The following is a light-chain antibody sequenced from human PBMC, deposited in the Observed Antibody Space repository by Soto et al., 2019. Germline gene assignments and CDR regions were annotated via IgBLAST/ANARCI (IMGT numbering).Light chain of an antibody. V-gene: IGLV2-8*01. CDR3: SAYAGSTFV. CDR2: EVT. J-gene: IGLJ1*01. Sequence: QSVLTQPPYASGSPGQSVTISCTGTSSDVGGYNYVSWYQQHPGKAPKVMIYEVTKRPSGVPDRFSGSKSGNTASLTVSGLQAEDESDYYCSAYAGSTFVFGTGTRSPS. CDR1: SSDVGGYNY.